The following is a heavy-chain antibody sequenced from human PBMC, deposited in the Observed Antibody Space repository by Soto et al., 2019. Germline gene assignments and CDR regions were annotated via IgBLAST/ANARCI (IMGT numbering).Heavy chain of an antibody. V-gene: IGHV1-69*13. CDR3: ARVAYYYDSSGYYSQTLGYNWFGP. D-gene: IGHD3-22*01. CDR1: GGTFSSYA. Sequence: GASVKVSCKASGGTFSSYAISWVRQAPGQGLEWMGGIIPIFGTANYAQKFQGRVTITADESTSTAYMELSSLRSEDTAVYYCARVAYYYDSSGYYSQTLGYNWFGPWGQGTLVTVSS. CDR2: IIPIFGTA. J-gene: IGHJ5*02.